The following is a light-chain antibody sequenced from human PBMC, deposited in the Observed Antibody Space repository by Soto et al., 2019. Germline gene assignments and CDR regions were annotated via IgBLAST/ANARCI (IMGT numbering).Light chain of an antibody. CDR3: QQYNNWPPWT. CDR2: DAS. CDR1: QSVSNN. Sequence: ILMTQSPATLSVSPGERATLSCRASQSVSNNLSWYQQKPGQAPRLLMYDASTRATGIPARFSGSGSGTEFTLPISGLQSGGFDGYYFQQYNNWPPWTFGQGTKVEIK. J-gene: IGKJ1*01. V-gene: IGKV3-15*01.